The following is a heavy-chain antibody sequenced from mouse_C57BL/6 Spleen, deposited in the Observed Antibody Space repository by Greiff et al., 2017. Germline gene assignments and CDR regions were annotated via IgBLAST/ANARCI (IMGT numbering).Heavy chain of an antibody. Sequence: QVHVKQSGPELVKPGASVKLSCKASGYTFTSYDINWVKQRPGQGLEWIGWIYPRDGSTKYNVKFKGKATLTVDTSSSTAYMELHSLTSEDSAVYFCARNGEGSYPWFAYWGQGTLVTVSA. CDR1: GYTFTSYD. V-gene: IGHV1-85*01. J-gene: IGHJ3*01. CDR2: IYPRDGST. CDR3: ARNGEGSYPWFAY.